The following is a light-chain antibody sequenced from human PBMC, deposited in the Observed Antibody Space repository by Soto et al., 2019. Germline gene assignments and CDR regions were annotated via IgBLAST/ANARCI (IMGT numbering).Light chain of an antibody. J-gene: IGLJ3*02. CDR2: AVT. CDR1: SSDVGSYNS. CDR3: SSYTTTSTLV. V-gene: IGLV2-14*01. Sequence: QSALTQPASVSGSPGQSIAISCTGTSSDVGSYNSVSWYQQFPGKAPKLILYAVTNRPSGVSNRFSGSKSGNTASLTISGLQAEDEADYFCSSYTTTSTLVFGGGTKVTVL.